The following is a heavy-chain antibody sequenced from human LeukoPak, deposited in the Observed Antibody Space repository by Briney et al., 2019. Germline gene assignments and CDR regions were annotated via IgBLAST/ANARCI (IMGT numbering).Heavy chain of an antibody. CDR2: IYYSGST. V-gene: IGHV4-59*12. CDR3: AREYRSFDY. Sequence: SETLSLTCTVSGGSISSYYWSWIRQPPGKGLEWIGYIYYSGSTNYNPSLKSRVTISVGTSKNQFSLKLSSVTASDTAVYYCAREYRSFDYWGQGTLVTVSS. J-gene: IGHJ4*02. CDR1: GGSISSYY. D-gene: IGHD3-16*02.